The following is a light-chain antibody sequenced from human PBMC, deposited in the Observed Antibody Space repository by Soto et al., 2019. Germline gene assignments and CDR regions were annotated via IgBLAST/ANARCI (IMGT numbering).Light chain of an antibody. CDR2: DVS. V-gene: IGLV2-14*01. Sequence: LNKPASGSGAPVRSGAISCTGTSSDVAAYNFVSWYQQHPGKAPKLMVFDVSNRPSGVSNRFSGSKSDNTASLTISGLQAEDEADYYCSSYTSGGNYVLGTGTKVTVL. CDR1: SSDVAAYNF. J-gene: IGLJ1*01. CDR3: SSYTSGGNYV.